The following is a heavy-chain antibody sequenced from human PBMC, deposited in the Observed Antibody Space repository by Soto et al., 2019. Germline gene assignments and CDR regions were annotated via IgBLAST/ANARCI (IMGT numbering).Heavy chain of an antibody. V-gene: IGHV3-43*01. CDR1: GFTFDDYT. D-gene: IGHD5-18*01. J-gene: IGHJ4*02. CDR3: AKVWRGYSYGYIDY. CDR2: ISWDGGST. Sequence: EVQLVESGGVVVQPGGSLRLSCAASGFTFDDYTMHWVRQAPGKGLEWVSLISWDGGSTYYADSVKGRFTISRDNSKNSLCLQINSLRTEDTALYYWAKVWRGYSYGYIDYWGQGTLVTVSS.